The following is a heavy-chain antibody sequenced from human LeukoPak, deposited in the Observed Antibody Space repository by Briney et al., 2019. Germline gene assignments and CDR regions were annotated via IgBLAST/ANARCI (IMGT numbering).Heavy chain of an antibody. CDR3: ARDFTSPSPGDI. D-gene: IGHD3-10*01. J-gene: IGHJ4*02. Sequence: PGGSLRLSCAASEFTFSSYSTNWVRQAPGKGLEWVSSISSSSSYIYYADSVKGRFTISRDNAKNSLYLQMNSLRAEDTAVYYCARDFTSPSPGDIWGQGTLVTVSS. CDR1: EFTFSSYS. CDR2: ISSSSSYI. V-gene: IGHV3-21*01.